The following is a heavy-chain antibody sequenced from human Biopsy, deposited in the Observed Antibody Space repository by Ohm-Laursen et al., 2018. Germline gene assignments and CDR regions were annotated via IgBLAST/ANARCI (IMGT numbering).Heavy chain of an antibody. CDR2: ISWHSGSR. D-gene: IGHD1-1*01. CDR1: GFTFADYA. Sequence: SLRLSCAASGFTFADYATHWVRQAPGKGLEWVSGISWHSGSRGYADSVKGRFTISRDNAKKLLCLQMNSLRAEDTALYYCAKDVRVKVQLDGMDVWGQGTTVTVSS. V-gene: IGHV3-9*01. CDR3: AKDVRVKVQLDGMDV. J-gene: IGHJ6*02.